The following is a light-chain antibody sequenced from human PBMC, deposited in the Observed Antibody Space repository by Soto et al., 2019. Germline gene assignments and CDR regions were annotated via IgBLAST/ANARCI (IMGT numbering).Light chain of an antibody. J-gene: IGKJ2*01. Sequence: EIVLTQSPATLSLSPGERATLSCGASQSVSSNYFACYQQKPRLAPRLLIYGAASRATGISDRFSGSGYGTDFTLTLSRLEPEDFAVYYCQQYGTSPYTFGQGTKVEIK. CDR3: QQYGTSPYT. CDR1: QSVSSNY. CDR2: GAA. V-gene: IGKV3D-20*01.